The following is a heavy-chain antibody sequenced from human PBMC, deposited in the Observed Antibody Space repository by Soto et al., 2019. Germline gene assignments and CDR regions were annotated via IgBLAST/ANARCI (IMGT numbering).Heavy chain of an antibody. CDR2: RIPILGAA. Sequence: QVQLVQSGAEVRKPGSSVKVSCKISGGTFTNYVISWLRQAPGQGLEWMGGRIPILGAANLAQKFQGRVTITADESTSTVNMELSSLTSEDTAVYYCARGRSSPNFDPWGQGTLVTVSS. V-gene: IGHV1-69*01. D-gene: IGHD6-6*01. CDR1: GGTFTNYV. CDR3: ARGRSSPNFDP. J-gene: IGHJ5*02.